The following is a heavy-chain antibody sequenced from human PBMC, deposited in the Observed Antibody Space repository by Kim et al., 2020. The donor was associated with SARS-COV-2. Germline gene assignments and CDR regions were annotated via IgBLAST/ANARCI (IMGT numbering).Heavy chain of an antibody. CDR1: GFTFSSYA. V-gene: IGHV3-23*01. CDR3: ANIITIFGVVIRGDDAFDI. J-gene: IGHJ3*02. CDR2: ISGSGGST. Sequence: GGSLRLSCAASGFTFSSYAMSWVRQAPGKGLEWVSAISGSGGSTYYADSVKGRFTISRDNSKNTLYLQMNSLRAEDTAVYYCANIITIFGVVIRGDDAFDIWGQGTMVTVSS. D-gene: IGHD3-3*01.